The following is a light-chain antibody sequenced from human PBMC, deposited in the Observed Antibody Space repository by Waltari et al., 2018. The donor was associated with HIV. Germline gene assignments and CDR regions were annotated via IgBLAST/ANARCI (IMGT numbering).Light chain of an antibody. V-gene: IGLV2-11*01. CDR3: CSYAGGYTLV. CDR2: DVT. Sequence: QSALTQPRSVSGSPGQSVTISCTGTRSHVGGYHYVSCYQQHPGKAPKLMIYDVTKRPSGVPDRFSGSKSGNTASLTISGLQAEDEADYFCCSYAGGYTLVFGGGTKLTVL. J-gene: IGLJ3*02. CDR1: RSHVGGYHY.